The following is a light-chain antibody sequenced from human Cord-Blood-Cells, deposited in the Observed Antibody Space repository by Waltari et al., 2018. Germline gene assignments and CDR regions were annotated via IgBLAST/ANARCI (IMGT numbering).Light chain of an antibody. V-gene: IGKV3-11*01. CDR1: QRVSSY. Sequence: EIVFPQSPATLSLSPGERATLSCRTSQRVSSYLAWYKQKPGQAPRLLIYDASNMATGIPARFSGSGSGTDFTLTISSLEPEDFAVYYCQQRSNWITFGQGTRLEIK. J-gene: IGKJ5*01. CDR3: QQRSNWIT. CDR2: DAS.